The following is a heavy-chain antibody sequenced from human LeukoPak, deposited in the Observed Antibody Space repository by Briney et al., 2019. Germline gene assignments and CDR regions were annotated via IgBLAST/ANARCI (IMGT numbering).Heavy chain of an antibody. D-gene: IGHD2-2*01. CDR3: ASGIIGYCSSTSCYGVEYAFDI. CDR1: GYTFTGYY. V-gene: IGHV1-2*02. CDR2: INPNSGGT. Sequence: ASVKVSCKASGYTFTGYYMHWVRQAPGQGLEWMGWINPNSGGTNYAQKFQGRVTMTRDTSISTAYMELSRLRSDDTAVYYCASGIIGYCSSTSCYGVEYAFDIWGQGTMVTVSS. J-gene: IGHJ3*02.